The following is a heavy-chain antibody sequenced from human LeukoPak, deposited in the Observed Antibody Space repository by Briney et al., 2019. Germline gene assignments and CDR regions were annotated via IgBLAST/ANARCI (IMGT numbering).Heavy chain of an antibody. CDR2: ISGSGGST. V-gene: IGHV3-23*01. CDR3: AKSAYYDASGYYREYYFDY. D-gene: IGHD3-22*01. J-gene: IGHJ4*02. CDR1: GFSFSNYA. Sequence: GGSLRLSCVPSGFSFSNYAMSWVRQAPGKGLEWVSSISGSGGSTHYADSVKGRFTISRDKTKNTLYMQMNSLRAEDTAVYYCAKSAYYDASGYYREYYFDYWSQGTLVTVSS.